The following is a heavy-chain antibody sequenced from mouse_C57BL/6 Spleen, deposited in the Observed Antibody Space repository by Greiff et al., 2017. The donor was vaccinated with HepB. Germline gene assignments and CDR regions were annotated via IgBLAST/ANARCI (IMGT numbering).Heavy chain of an antibody. D-gene: IGHD1-1*01. CDR2: IYPGDGDT. V-gene: IGHV1-82*01. Sequence: VQLQQSGPELVKPGASVKISCKASGYAFSSSWMNWVKQRPGKGLEWIGRIYPGDGDTNYNGKFKGKATLTADKSSSTAYMQLSSLTSEDSAVYFCARSGSSRGYYFDYWGQGTTLTVSS. CDR1: GYAFSSSW. J-gene: IGHJ2*01. CDR3: ARSGSSRGYYFDY.